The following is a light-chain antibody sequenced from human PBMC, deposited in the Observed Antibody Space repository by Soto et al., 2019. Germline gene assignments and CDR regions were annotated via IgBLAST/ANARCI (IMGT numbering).Light chain of an antibody. V-gene: IGKV4-1*01. Sequence: DIVMTQSPDSLLVSLGERATINCKSSQSVLYSSDNNNYLTWYQQKPGQPPKLLIYWASTRESGVPDRFSGSGSGTDFALTISSLQAEDVAVYYCQQYYDPPYTFGQGTKLEI. CDR1: QSVLYSSDNNNY. J-gene: IGKJ2*01. CDR3: QQYYDPPYT. CDR2: WAS.